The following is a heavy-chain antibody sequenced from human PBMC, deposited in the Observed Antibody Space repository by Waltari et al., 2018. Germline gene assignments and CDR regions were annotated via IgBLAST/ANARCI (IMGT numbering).Heavy chain of an antibody. D-gene: IGHD3-22*01. Sequence: QLQLQESGPGLVKPSETQSLTCTVSGGSISSSSYYWGWIRQPPGKGLEWIGSIYYSGSTYYNPSLKSRVTISVDTSKNQFSLKLSSVTAADTAVYYCAKNDYYYDSSGYRSWGQGTLVTVSS. CDR2: IYYSGST. V-gene: IGHV4-39*01. CDR1: GGSISSSSYY. CDR3: AKNDYYYDSSGYRS. J-gene: IGHJ5*02.